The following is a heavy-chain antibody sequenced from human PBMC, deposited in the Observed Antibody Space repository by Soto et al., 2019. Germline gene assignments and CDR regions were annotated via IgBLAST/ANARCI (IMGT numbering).Heavy chain of an antibody. CDR2: IIPIFGTA. D-gene: IGHD2-15*01. CDR1: GGTFSSYA. CDR3: ASPLYCSGGSCYSRHYYYGMDV. Sequence: QVQLVQSGAEVKKPGSSVKVSCKASGGTFSSYAISWVRQAPGQGLEWMGGIIPIFGTANYAQKFQGRVTITADESTSTAYMELSSLRSEDTAVYYCASPLYCSGGSCYSRHYYYGMDVWGQGTTVTVSS. V-gene: IGHV1-69*01. J-gene: IGHJ6*02.